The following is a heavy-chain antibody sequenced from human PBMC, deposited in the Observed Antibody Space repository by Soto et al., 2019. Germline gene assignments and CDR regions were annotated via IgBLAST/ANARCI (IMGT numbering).Heavy chain of an antibody. CDR3: ERDEWGSNWYFNL. V-gene: IGHV3-30*03. J-gene: IGHJ2*01. CDR1: GVTFKYYG. CDR2: ISYDGKQT. D-gene: IGHD2-15*01. Sequence: GGSLRLSCGAPGVTFKYYGMHWVRQAPGKGLEWVAVISYDGKQTYYADSVKGRFTISKDKANRTLFLQMNSLRVDDTAVYYCERDEWGSNWYFNLWRRGTLVTVYS.